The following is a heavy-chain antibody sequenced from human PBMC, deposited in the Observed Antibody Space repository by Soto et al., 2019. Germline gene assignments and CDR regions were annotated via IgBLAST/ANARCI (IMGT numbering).Heavy chain of an antibody. CDR1: GGSISSYY. CDR2: IYYSGST. V-gene: IGHV4-59*01. Sequence: PSETLSLTCTVSGGSISSYYWSWIRQPPGKGLEWIGYIYYSGSTNYNPSLKSRVTISVDTSKNQFSLKLSSVTAADTAVYYCARDHGSSILDYWGQGTLVTVSS. CDR3: ARDHGSSILDY. J-gene: IGHJ4*02. D-gene: IGHD6-6*01.